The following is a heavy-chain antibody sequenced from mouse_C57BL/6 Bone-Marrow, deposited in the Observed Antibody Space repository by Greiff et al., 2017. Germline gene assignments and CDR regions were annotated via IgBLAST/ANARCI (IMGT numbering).Heavy chain of an antibody. CDR3: ARTYYSPWFAY. Sequence: VQLQQSGAELVMPGASVKLSCKASGYTFTSYWMHWVKQRPGQGLEWIGEIDPSDSYTNYNQKFKGKSTLTVDKSSSTAYMQLSSLTSEDSAVYYCARTYYSPWFAYWGQGTLVTVSA. CDR2: IDPSDSYT. D-gene: IGHD2-12*01. CDR1: GYTFTSYW. V-gene: IGHV1-69*01. J-gene: IGHJ3*01.